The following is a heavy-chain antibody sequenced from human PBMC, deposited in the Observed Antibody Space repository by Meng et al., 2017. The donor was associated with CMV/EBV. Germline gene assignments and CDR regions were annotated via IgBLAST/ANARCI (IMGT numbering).Heavy chain of an antibody. Sequence: QVQVQESGHGLVKPSQTLSLTCTVSGGSISSGDYYWSWIRQPPGKGLEWIGYIYYSGSTYYNPSLKSRVTISVDTSKNQFSLKLSSVTAADTAVYYCARVMGPNRTPYYFDYWGQGTLVTVSS. CDR1: GGSISSGDYY. D-gene: IGHD1-14*01. CDR2: IYYSGST. J-gene: IGHJ4*02. CDR3: ARVMGPNRTPYYFDY. V-gene: IGHV4-30-4*08.